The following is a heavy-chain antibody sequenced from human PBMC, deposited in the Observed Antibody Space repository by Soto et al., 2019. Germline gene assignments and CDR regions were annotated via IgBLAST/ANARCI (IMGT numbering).Heavy chain of an antibody. D-gene: IGHD6-13*01. J-gene: IGHJ6*02. CDR1: GYSFISYC. Sequence: PVESLKISCKGSGYSFISYCIGWVRQMPGKGLEWMGIIYPGDSDTRYSPSFQGQVTISADKSISTAYLQWSSLKASDTAMYYCARTSAAGKYYDGMDVWGQGTTVTVSS. CDR2: IYPGDSDT. CDR3: ARTSAAGKYYDGMDV. V-gene: IGHV5-51*01.